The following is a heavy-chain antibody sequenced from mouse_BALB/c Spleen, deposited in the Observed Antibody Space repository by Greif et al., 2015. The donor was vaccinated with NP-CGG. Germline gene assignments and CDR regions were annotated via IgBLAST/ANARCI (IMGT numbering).Heavy chain of an antibody. CDR2: ILPGSGST. V-gene: IGHV1-9*01. CDR1: GYTFSSYW. J-gene: IGHJ4*01. D-gene: IGHD2-14*01. CDR3: ARSYDEDAMDY. Sequence: QVQLKQSGAELMKPGASVKISCKATGYTFSSYWIEWVKQRPGHGLEWIGEILPGSGSTNYNEKFKGKATFTADTSSNTAYMQLSSLTSEDSAVYYCARSYDEDAMDYWGQGTSVTVSS.